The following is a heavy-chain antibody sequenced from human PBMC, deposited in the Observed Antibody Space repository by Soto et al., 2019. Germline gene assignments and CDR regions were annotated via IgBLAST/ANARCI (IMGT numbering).Heavy chain of an antibody. V-gene: IGHV4-30-4*01. CDR1: GGSISSGDYY. CDR3: ARDARDYYGSGSLDP. CDR2: IYYSGST. J-gene: IGHJ5*02. D-gene: IGHD3-10*01. Sequence: KPSETLSLTCTVSGGSISSGDYYWSWIRQPPGKGLEWIGYIYYSGSTYYNPSLKSRVTISVDTSKNQFSLKLSSVTAADTAVYYCARDARDYYGSGSLDPWGQGTLVTVSS.